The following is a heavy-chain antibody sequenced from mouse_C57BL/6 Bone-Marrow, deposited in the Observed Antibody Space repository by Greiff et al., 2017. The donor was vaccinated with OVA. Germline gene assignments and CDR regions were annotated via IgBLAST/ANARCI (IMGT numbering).Heavy chain of an antibody. CDR2: IYPSDSET. CDR1: GYTFTSYW. D-gene: IGHD2-3*01. V-gene: IGHV1-61*01. CDR3: ARSGWSHWYCDV. J-gene: IGHJ1*03. Sequence: QVQLQQPGAELVRPGSSVKLSCKASGYTFTSYWMDWVKQRPGQGLEWIGNIYPSDSETHYNQKFKDKATLTVDNSSSTAYMQLSSLTSEDSAGYYCARSGWSHWYCDVWGTGTTVAVSS.